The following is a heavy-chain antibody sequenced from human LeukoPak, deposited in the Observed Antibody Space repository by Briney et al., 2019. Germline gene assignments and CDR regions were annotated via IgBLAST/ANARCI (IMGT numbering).Heavy chain of an antibody. J-gene: IGHJ4*02. CDR2: IKETGSEK. CDR1: GFTFSNYW. V-gene: IGHV3-7*01. Sequence: GSLRLSCAASGFTFSNYWMTWVRQAPGKGLEWVANIKETGSEKNYADSVRGRFTISRDNAKNSLYLQMDSLRADDTAVYYCARESVSDAPGGDYWGQGTLVTVSS. CDR3: ARESVSDAPGGDY. D-gene: IGHD3-16*01.